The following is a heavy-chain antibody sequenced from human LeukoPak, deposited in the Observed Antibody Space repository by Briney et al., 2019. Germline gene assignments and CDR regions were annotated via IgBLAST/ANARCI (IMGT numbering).Heavy chain of an antibody. J-gene: IGHJ3*02. D-gene: IGHD2-15*01. CDR1: VGTFSSYA. V-gene: IGHV1-69*04. CDR2: IIPILGIA. CDR3: ARLVVAATEDAFDI. Sequence: GASVKVSRKASVGTFSSYAISWVRQAPGQGLEWMRRIIPILGIANYAQKFQGRVTITADKSTSTAYMELSSLRSEDTAVYYCARLVVAATEDAFDIWGQGTMVTVSS.